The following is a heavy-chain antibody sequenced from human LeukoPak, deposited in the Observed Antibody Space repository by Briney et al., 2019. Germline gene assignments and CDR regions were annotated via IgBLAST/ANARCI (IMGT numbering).Heavy chain of an antibody. D-gene: IGHD6-19*01. J-gene: IGHJ3*02. CDR3: AKDPPGYSSGWTPVAFDI. CDR1: GFTFSSYA. Sequence: GGSLRLSCAASGFTFSSYAMSRVRQAPGKGLEWVSAISGSGGSTYYADSVKGRFTISRDNSKNTLYLQMNSLRAEDTAVYCCAKDPPGYSSGWTPVAFDIWGQGTMVTVSS. CDR2: ISGSGGST. V-gene: IGHV3-23*01.